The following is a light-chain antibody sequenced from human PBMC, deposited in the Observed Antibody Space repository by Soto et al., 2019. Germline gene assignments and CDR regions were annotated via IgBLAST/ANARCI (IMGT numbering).Light chain of an antibody. CDR3: KQNNAWPLP. V-gene: IGKV3-15*01. CDR2: GGF. CDR1: QTLRNK. Sequence: IVLTQSPGTLSVSPGERVILSCRASQTLRNKLAWYQQKPGQAPRLLIYGGFTRATGIPARFSGSGSGTEFTLTIDSLHSKDFAIYDCKQNNAWPLPSGPGPKLDPK. J-gene: IGKJ3*01.